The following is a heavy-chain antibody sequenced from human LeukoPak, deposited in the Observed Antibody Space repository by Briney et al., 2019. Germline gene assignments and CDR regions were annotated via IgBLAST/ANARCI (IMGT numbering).Heavy chain of an antibody. CDR2: ISGSGGST. V-gene: IGHV3-23*01. J-gene: IGHJ3*02. CDR3: AKLMIVVVITNSDAFDI. CDR1: GFTFSSYA. D-gene: IGHD3-22*01. Sequence: GGSLRLSCAASGFTFSSYAMSWVRQAPGKGLEWVSAISGSGGSTYYADSVKGRFTISRDNSKNTLYLQMNSLGAEDTAVYYCAKLMIVVVITNSDAFDIWGQGTMVTVSS.